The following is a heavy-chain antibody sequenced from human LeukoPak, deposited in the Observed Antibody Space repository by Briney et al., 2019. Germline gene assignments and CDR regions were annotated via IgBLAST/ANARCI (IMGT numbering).Heavy chain of an antibody. J-gene: IGHJ6*02. CDR1: GDSIKSDEYH. CDR2: IFYRGTT. V-gene: IGHV4-30-4*01. CDR3: AREGADWGGNFYAMDV. D-gene: IGHD7-27*01. Sequence: SETLSLTCTVSGDSIKSDEYHWSWIRQPPGKGLEWIGYIFYRGTTYYNPSLMSRVTISLDTSKNRFSLKLSSVTAADTAVYYCAREGADWGGNFYAMDVWAQGTTVTVSS.